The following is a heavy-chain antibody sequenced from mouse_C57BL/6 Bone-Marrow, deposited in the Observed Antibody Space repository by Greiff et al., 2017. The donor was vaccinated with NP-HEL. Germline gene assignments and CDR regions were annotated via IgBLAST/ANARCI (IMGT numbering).Heavy chain of an antibody. CDR1: GYTFTSYW. V-gene: IGHV1-50*01. D-gene: IGHD2-1*01. J-gene: IGHJ4*01. CDR2: IDPSDSYT. Sequence: QVQLQQPGAELVKPGASVKLSCKASGYTFTSYWMQWVKQRPGQGLEWIGEIDPSDSYTNYNQKFKGKATLTVDTSSSTAYMQLSSLTSEDSAVYYCATWIYYGNYVTFYYAMDYWGQGTSVTVSS. CDR3: ATWIYYGNYVTFYYAMDY.